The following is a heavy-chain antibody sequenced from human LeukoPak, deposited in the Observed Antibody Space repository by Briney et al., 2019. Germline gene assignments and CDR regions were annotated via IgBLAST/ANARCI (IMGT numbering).Heavy chain of an antibody. J-gene: IGHJ4*02. D-gene: IGHD3-16*01. CDR1: GFTFSSYA. CDR3: ARDLKDSWAFFDY. V-gene: IGHV3-23*01. Sequence: PGGSLRLSCAASGFTFSSYAMSWVRQAPGKGLEWVSAISGSGGSTYYADSVKGRFTISRDNAKNTLYLHMNSLKTEDTAMYYCARDLKDSWAFFDYWGQGTLVTVSS. CDR2: ISGSGGST.